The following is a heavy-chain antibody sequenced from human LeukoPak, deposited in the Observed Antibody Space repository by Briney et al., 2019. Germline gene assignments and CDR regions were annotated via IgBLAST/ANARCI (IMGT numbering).Heavy chain of an antibody. CDR3: ARDTYSSSSNWFDP. V-gene: IGHV1-2*02. CDR2: INPNSGGT. Sequence: ASVKVSCKASGYTFTGYYMHWVRQAPGQGLEWMGWINPNSGGTNYAQKFQGRVTMTRDTSISTAYMELSGLRSDDTAVYYCARDTYSSSSNWFDPWGQGTLVTVSS. CDR1: GYTFTGYY. J-gene: IGHJ5*02. D-gene: IGHD6-13*01.